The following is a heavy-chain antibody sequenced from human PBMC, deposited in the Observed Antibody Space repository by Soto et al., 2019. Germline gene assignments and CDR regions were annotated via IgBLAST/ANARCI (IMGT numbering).Heavy chain of an antibody. Sequence: GGSLRLSCAASGLTFSSYSMNWVRQAPGKGLEWVSYISSSSSTIYYADSVKGRFTISRDNAKNSLYLQMNSLRDEDTAVYYCARDFPLRQWLVQTHYYFDYWGQGTLVTVSS. D-gene: IGHD6-19*01. CDR2: ISSSSSTI. J-gene: IGHJ4*02. CDR1: GLTFSSYS. V-gene: IGHV3-48*02. CDR3: ARDFPLRQWLVQTHYYFDY.